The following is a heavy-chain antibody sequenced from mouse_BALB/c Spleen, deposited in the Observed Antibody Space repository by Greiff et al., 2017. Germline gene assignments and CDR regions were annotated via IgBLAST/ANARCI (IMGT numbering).Heavy chain of an antibody. CDR2: ISSGGST. Sequence: EVQVVESGGGLVKPGGSLKLSCAASGFTFSSYAMSWVRQTPEKRLEWVASISSGGSTYYPDSVKGRFTISRDNARNILYLQMSSLRSEDTAMYYCARDYYGSSYTFFDYWGQGTTLTVSS. D-gene: IGHD1-1*01. V-gene: IGHV5-6-5*01. CDR3: ARDYYGSSYTFFDY. CDR1: GFTFSSYA. J-gene: IGHJ2*01.